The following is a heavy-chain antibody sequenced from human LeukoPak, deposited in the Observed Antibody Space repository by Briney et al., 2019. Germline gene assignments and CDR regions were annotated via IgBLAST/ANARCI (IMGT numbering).Heavy chain of an antibody. Sequence: GGSLRLSCAASGFTFSSYAMHWVRQAPGKGLEWVAVISYDGSNKYYADSVKGRFTISRDNSKNTLYLQMNSLRAEDTAVYYCASLRVTMIVGTSAFDIWGQGTMVTVSS. CDR2: ISYDGSNK. CDR1: GFTFSSYA. J-gene: IGHJ3*02. CDR3: ASLRVTMIVGTSAFDI. D-gene: IGHD3-22*01. V-gene: IGHV3-30*04.